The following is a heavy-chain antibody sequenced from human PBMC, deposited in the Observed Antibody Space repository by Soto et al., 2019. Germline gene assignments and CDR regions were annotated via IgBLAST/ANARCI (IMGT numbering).Heavy chain of an antibody. CDR1: GYTFSRYG. Sequence: QVQLVQSGDEVKKPGASVKVSCKASGYTFSRYGISWVRQAPGQGLEWMGWISPYNGNTNYAQKLQVRFTMTTDTSTSTAYREVGSRRSDDRAVYYCARCRYCSGGSGSAPLNDAFDIWGQGTMVTVSS. CDR3: ARCRYCSGGSGSAPLNDAFDI. CDR2: ISPYNGNT. V-gene: IGHV1-18*04. D-gene: IGHD2-15*01. J-gene: IGHJ3*02.